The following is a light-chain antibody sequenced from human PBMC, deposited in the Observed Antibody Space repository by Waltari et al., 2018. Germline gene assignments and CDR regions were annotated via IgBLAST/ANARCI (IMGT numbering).Light chain of an antibody. V-gene: IGKV3-11*01. Sequence: LTQSPSSLSSSLGDRATLTCRASQSVSNYLAWYQQKPGQAPTLLIYDPSNRHPGTPDRFSGSGAGTDFSLSISSLEAEDFAVYYCQQLNNWPLTFGGGTKVEIK. CDR2: DPS. J-gene: IGKJ4*01. CDR1: QSVSNY. CDR3: QQLNNWPLT.